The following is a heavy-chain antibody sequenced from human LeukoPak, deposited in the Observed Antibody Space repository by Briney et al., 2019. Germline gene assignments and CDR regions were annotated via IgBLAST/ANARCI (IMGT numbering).Heavy chain of an antibody. V-gene: IGHV1-2*02. D-gene: IGHD1-1*01. CDR1: GYTFTSYG. CDR3: ARGSWERPSYNWFDP. CDR2: INPNSGGA. Sequence: ASVKVSCKASGYTFTSYGISWVRQAPGQGLEWMGWINPNSGGANYAQKFQGRVTMTRDTSISTAYMELSRLRSDDTAVYYCARGSWERPSYNWFDPWGQGTLVTVSS. J-gene: IGHJ5*02.